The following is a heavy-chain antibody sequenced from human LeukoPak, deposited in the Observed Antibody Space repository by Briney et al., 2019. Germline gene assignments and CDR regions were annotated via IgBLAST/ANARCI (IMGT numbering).Heavy chain of an antibody. J-gene: IGHJ3*02. V-gene: IGHV1-3*01. D-gene: IGHD6-13*01. Sequence: GASVKVSCKASGYTFTSYAMHWVRQAPGQRLEWMGWTNAGNGNTKYSQKFQGRVTITRDTSASTAYMELSSLRSEDTAVYYCARVQQQLDPAVDAFDIWGQGTMVTVSS. CDR2: TNAGNGNT. CDR1: GYTFTSYA. CDR3: ARVQQQLDPAVDAFDI.